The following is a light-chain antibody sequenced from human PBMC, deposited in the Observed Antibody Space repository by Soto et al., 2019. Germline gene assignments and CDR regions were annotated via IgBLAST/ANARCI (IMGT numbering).Light chain of an antibody. J-gene: IGLJ1*01. CDR1: SSDVGGYNY. Sequence: QSVLTQPRSVSGSPGQSVTISCTGTSSDVGGYNYVSWYQQHPGKAPKLMIYDVSKRPSGVPDRFSGSKSGNTASLTISGLQAEDEADYYCTSYVSSSIYVFGTGTKVTVL. CDR3: TSYVSSSIYV. CDR2: DVS. V-gene: IGLV2-11*01.